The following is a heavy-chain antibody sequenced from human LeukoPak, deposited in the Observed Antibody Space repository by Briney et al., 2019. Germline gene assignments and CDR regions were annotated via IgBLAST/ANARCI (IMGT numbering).Heavy chain of an antibody. CDR1: GFTFSFYG. J-gene: IGHJ4*02. CDR2: IQYDGSYK. D-gene: IGHD2-15*01. V-gene: IGHV3-30*02. Sequence: GESLRLSCATSGFTFSFYGMHWVRQAPGKWLEWVAFIQYDGSYKFYADSVQGRFSISRDNSKNTLFLQMNSLRTEDTAVYYCAKTSDQLLYSKFDFWGQGALVTVSS. CDR3: AKTSDQLLYSKFDF.